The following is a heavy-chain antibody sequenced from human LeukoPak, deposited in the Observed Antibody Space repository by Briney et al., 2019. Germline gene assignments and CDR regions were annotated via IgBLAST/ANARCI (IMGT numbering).Heavy chain of an antibody. CDR2: LFSGGGA. CDR1: GFSVSSNY. CDR3: ARERGSSGWATFDY. J-gene: IGHJ4*02. D-gene: IGHD6-19*01. V-gene: IGHV3-66*01. Sequence: GGSLRLSCAASGFSVSSNYMGWVRQAPGRGLEWVSVLFSGGGAYYADSVKGRFTVSRDNSKNTLFLHMNSLRAEDTAIYYCARERGSSGWATFDYWGQGALVTVSS.